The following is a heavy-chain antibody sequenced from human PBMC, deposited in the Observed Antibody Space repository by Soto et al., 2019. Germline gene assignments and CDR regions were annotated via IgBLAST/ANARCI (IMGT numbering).Heavy chain of an antibody. Sequence: GGSLRLSCAASGFIFTSYAIHWVRQAPGKGLEWVALISYNGINTYYADSVKGRFTISRDNSNNTLYLQMNSLRSEDTATYYCARGGGSDWHSTYFGPWGQGTLVTVSS. CDR3: ARGGGSDWHSTYFGP. D-gene: IGHD6-19*01. CDR2: ISYNGINT. V-gene: IGHV3-30-3*01. J-gene: IGHJ5*02. CDR1: GFIFTSYA.